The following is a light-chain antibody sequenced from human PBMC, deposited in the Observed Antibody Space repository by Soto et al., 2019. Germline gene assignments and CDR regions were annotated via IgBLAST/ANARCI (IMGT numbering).Light chain of an antibody. CDR1: QGISSH. CDR2: AAS. Sequence: AIRLTQSPSSFSVSTGDRVTITCRASQGISSHLAWYHVKPGQAPRLLIYAASYLATGVPARFSGSGSGTDFTLTISSLQSEDFAVYYCQQYINYPLTFGGGTKVEIK. CDR3: QQYINYPLT. V-gene: IGKV1-8*01. J-gene: IGKJ4*01.